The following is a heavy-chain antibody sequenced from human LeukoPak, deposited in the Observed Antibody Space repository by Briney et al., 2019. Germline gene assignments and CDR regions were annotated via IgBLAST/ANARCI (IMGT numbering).Heavy chain of an antibody. CDR3: ARWGVAAADEFYFDY. J-gene: IGHJ4*02. CDR1: GYSFSSFW. V-gene: IGHV5-51*01. CDR2: IQPGDSDT. Sequence: GESLKISCKGSGYSFSSFWIGWVRQMPGKGLEWMGIIQPGDSDTIYSPSFQGQVTISADKSISTAYLQWSSLKASDTAMYYCARWGVAAADEFYFDYWGQGTLVTVSS. D-gene: IGHD6-13*01.